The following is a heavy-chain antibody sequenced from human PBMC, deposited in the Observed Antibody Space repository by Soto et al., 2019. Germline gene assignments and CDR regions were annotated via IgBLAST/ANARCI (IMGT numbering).Heavy chain of an antibody. CDR3: ARLPVDAFDI. CDR1: GGSISSYY. J-gene: IGHJ3*02. Sequence: SETLSLTCTVSGGSISSYYWSWIRQPPGKGLEWIGYIYYSGSTNYNPSPKSRVTISVDTSKNQFSLKLTSVTAADTAVYYCARLPVDAFDIWGQGTMVTVSS. D-gene: IGHD4-4*01. V-gene: IGHV4-59*08. CDR2: IYYSGST.